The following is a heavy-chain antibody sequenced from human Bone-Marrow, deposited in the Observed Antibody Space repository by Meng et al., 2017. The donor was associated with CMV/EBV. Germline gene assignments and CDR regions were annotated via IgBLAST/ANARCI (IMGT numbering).Heavy chain of an antibody. CDR3: AGVMAPDDAFDI. V-gene: IGHV3-30-3*01. J-gene: IGHJ3*02. CDR2: TSYDGNNK. D-gene: IGHD5-24*01. CDR1: GFTFSSYA. Sequence: GESLKISCAASGFTFSSYAMHWVRQAPGKGLEWVAVTSYDGNNKYYADSVKGRFTISRDNAKNSRYLQMHSLRAEDTAVYYCAGVMAPDDAFDIWGQGTMVTVSS.